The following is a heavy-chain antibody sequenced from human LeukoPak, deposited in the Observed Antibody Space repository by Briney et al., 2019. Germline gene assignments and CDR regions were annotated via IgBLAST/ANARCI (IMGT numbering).Heavy chain of an antibody. CDR3: ARDLGFDY. CDR2: ISSSSSTI. V-gene: IGHV3-48*01. J-gene: IGHJ4*02. CDR1: EFTFSTYA. Sequence: GGSLRLSCAASEFTFSTYAMNWVHQAPGKGLEWVSYISSSSSTIYYADSVKGRFTISRDNAENSLYLQMNSLRAEDTAVYYCARDLGFDYWGQGTLVTVSS.